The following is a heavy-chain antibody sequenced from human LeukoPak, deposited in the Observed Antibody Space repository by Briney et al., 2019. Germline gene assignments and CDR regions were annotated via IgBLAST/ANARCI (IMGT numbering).Heavy chain of an antibody. J-gene: IGHJ2*01. CDR2: ITNDGSST. CDR1: GLTFSSHW. V-gene: IGHV3-74*01. D-gene: IGHD2-21*02. Sequence: PGGSLRLSCAASGLTFSSHWMHWVRQAPGKGLVWVSRITNDGSSTTCADSVKGRFTISRDNSKNTLYLQMNSLRAEDTAVYYCAKRCGGDCYWYFDLWGRGTLVTVSS. CDR3: AKRCGGDCYWYFDL.